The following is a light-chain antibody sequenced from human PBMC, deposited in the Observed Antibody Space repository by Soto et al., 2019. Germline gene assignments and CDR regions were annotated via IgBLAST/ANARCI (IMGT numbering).Light chain of an antibody. CDR2: VGTGGIVG. CDR3: GADEGSGNNFVYV. V-gene: IGLV9-49*01. CDR1: SGYSSFK. J-gene: IGLJ2*01. Sequence: QPVLTQPPSASASLGASVTLTCTLSSGYSSFKVDWYQQRPGKGPRFVMRVGTGGIVGSKGDGIPDRFSALGSGLKRYLTIRNIEEEDESDYYCGADEGSGNNFVYVFGGGTQLTVL.